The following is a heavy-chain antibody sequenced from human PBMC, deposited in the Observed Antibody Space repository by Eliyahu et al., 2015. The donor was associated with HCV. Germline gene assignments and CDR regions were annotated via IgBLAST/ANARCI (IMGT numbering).Heavy chain of an antibody. Sequence: QITLKESGPTLVKPTQTLTLTCTFSGFSXSTNGVGVGWIRXPPGKALEWLGLIYSNDDRRYSPSLKSRLTITKDTSKNQVALTMTNMEPVDTATYYCAHRRRYSSSDWYFDLWGRGTLVIVSS. D-gene: IGHD6-19*01. CDR2: IYSNDDR. CDR3: AHRRRYSSSDWYFDL. V-gene: IGHV2-5*01. CDR1: GFSXSTNGVG. J-gene: IGHJ2*01.